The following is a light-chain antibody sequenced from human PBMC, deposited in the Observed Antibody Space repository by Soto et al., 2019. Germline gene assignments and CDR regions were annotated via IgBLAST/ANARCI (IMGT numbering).Light chain of an antibody. CDR1: QGISSW. Sequence: GYRVTIPCRASQGISSWLAWYQQKPGKAPKLLIYTASTLQSGVPSRFSGSGSGTEFTLTISSLQPEDFATYYCQQLDNYPRTFGQGTKVDIK. J-gene: IGKJ1*01. V-gene: IGKV1-9*01. CDR3: QQLDNYPRT. CDR2: TAS.